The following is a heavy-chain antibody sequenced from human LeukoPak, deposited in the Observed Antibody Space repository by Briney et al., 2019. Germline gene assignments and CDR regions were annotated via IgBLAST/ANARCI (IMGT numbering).Heavy chain of an antibody. J-gene: IGHJ4*02. V-gene: IGHV3-74*01. CDR3: ATKQWLAPPPDS. CDR1: GFTFSKYW. Sequence: GGSLRLSCAASGFTFSKYWMLWVRQAPGKGRESVSRINTDGTVTTYADSVKGRFTVSRDNADNTMFLQMNSARDEDTAVYYCATKQWLAPPPDSWGQGTPVTVSS. CDR2: INTDGTVT. D-gene: IGHD6-19*01.